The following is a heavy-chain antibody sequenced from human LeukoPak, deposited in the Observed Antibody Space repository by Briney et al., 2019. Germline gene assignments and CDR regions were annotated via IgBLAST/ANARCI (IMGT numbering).Heavy chain of an antibody. J-gene: IGHJ2*01. CDR3: ARVYYSNSYDYWYFDL. D-gene: IGHD6-13*01. CDR2: IYYSGST. Sequence: SETLSLTCTVSGGSLSSYYWSWIRQPPGKGLKWIGYIYYSGSTSYSPSLRSRVTISVDTSKNQFSLKLSSVTAADTAVYYCARVYYSNSYDYWYFDLWGRGTLVTVSS. CDR1: GGSLSSYY. V-gene: IGHV4-59*01.